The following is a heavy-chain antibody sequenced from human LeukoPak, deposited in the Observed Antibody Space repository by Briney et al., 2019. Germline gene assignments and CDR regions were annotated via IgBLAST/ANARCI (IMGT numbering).Heavy chain of an antibody. V-gene: IGHV3-15*07. CDR3: TTGIRGD. D-gene: IGHD3-3*02. CDR2: IQSKTDGGKT. J-gene: IGHJ4*02. Sequence: GGSLRLSCAASGFIFTNAWMNWVRQAPGKGLEWVGRIQSKTDGGKTDYAAPVKGRFTISRDDSKNTLYLQMNSLKTEDTAIYYCTTGIRGDWGQGTLVTVSS. CDR1: GFIFTNAW.